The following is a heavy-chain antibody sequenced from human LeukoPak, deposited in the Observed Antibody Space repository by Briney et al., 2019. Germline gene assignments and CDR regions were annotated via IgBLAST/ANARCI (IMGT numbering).Heavy chain of an antibody. CDR2: IKQDGSEK. D-gene: IGHD3-22*01. Sequence: GGSLRLSCAASGFTFSTYSMSWVRQAPGKGLEWVANIKQDGSEKYYVDSVKGRFTISRDNAKNSLYLQMNSLRAEDTALYYCARTSHYDSSGYYFGYWGQGTLVTVSS. V-gene: IGHV3-7*03. J-gene: IGHJ4*02. CDR1: GFTFSTYS. CDR3: ARTSHYDSSGYYFGY.